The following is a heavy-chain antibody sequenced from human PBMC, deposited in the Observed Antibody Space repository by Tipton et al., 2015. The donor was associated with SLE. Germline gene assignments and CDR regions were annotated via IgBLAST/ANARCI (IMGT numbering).Heavy chain of an antibody. CDR2: IYTSGST. CDR3: ARGSPGGNPSFDY. CDR1: GDSISSGNYY. J-gene: IGHJ4*02. Sequence: TLSLTCTVSGDSISSGNYYWSWIRQPAGKGLEWIGYIYTSGSTKYNPSLKSRVTISVDTSKNQLSLKLSSVTAADTAVYYCARGSPGGNPSFDYWGQGTLVTVS. D-gene: IGHD4-23*01. V-gene: IGHV4-61*09.